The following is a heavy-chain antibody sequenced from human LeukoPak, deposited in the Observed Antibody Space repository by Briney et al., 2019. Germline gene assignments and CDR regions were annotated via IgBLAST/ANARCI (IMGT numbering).Heavy chain of an antibody. Sequence: GGSLRLSCAASGFTFSSYSMNWVRQAPGKGLEWVSYISASSNTIYYADSVKGRFTISRDNAKNSLYLQMNSLRAEDTAVYYCARGDCSGGSCYLSLTAIDYWGQGTLVTLSS. CDR3: ARGDCSGGSCYLSLTAIDY. J-gene: IGHJ4*02. V-gene: IGHV3-48*01. D-gene: IGHD2-15*01. CDR1: GFTFSSYS. CDR2: ISASSNTI.